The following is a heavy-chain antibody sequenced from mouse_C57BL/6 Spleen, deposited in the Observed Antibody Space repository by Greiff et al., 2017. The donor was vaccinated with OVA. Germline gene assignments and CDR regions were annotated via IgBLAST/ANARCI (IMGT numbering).Heavy chain of an antibody. CDR2: ISYDGSN. V-gene: IGHV3-6*01. J-gene: IGHJ2*01. D-gene: IGHD2-14*01. CDR1: GYSITSGYY. CDR3: ARGRSIGDY. Sequence: DVQLQESGPGLVKPSQSLSLTCSVTGYSITSGYYWNWIRQFPGNKLEWMGYISYDGSNNYNPSLKNRISITRDTSKNQFFLKLNSVTTEDTATYYCARGRSIGDYWGQGTTLTVSS.